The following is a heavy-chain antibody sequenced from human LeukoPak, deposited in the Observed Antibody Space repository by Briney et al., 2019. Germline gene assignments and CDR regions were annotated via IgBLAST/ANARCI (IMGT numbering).Heavy chain of an antibody. CDR3: ARAVSQKEPRYELLSGSRALFDP. V-gene: IGHV4-34*12. J-gene: IGHJ5*02. D-gene: IGHD2-2*01. CDR2: IIHSGST. CDR1: GWSFSGYY. Sequence: SETLSLTCALSGWSFSGYYWSGIRQPPLERGPSIGEIIHSGSTTYNPSLKSGVTISVDTSKSQFSLKLSSFTAADTAVYYCARAVSQKEPRYELLSGSRALFDPWGQGTLVTVSS.